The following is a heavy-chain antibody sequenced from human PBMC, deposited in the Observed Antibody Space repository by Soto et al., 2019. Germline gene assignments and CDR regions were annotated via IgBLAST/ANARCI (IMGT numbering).Heavy chain of an antibody. CDR2: INHSGST. Sequence: SETLSLTCAVYGGSFSGYYWSWIRQPPGKGLEWIGEINHSGSTNYNPSLKSRVTISVDTSKNQFSLKLSSVTAADTAVYYCARRTYYYDSSGYPIGFDPWGQGTLVTVSS. CDR3: ARRTYYYDSSGYPIGFDP. CDR1: GGSFSGYY. V-gene: IGHV4-34*01. D-gene: IGHD3-22*01. J-gene: IGHJ5*02.